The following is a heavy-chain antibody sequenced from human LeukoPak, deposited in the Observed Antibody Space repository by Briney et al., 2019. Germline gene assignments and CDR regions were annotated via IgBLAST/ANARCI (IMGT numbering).Heavy chain of an antibody. J-gene: IGHJ4*02. V-gene: IGHV3-23*01. CDR1: GFTFSSYA. CDR2: ISGSGSST. CDR3: AKVVAYFDY. D-gene: IGHD2-15*01. Sequence: GGSLRLPCAASGFTFSSYAMSWVRQAPGKGLEWVSVISGSGSSTYHADSVKGRFTISRDNSKTTVYLQMNSLRADDTAVYYCAKVVAYFDYWGQGTLVTVSS.